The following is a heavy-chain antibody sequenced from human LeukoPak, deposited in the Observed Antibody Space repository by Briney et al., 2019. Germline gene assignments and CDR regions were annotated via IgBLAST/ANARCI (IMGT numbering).Heavy chain of an antibody. D-gene: IGHD4-17*01. CDR2: ISGSGGST. V-gene: IGHV3-23*01. CDR1: GFTFSSYA. J-gene: IGHJ3*02. Sequence: GGSLRLSCAASGFTFSSYAMSWVRQAPGKGLEWVSAISGSGGSTYYADSVKGRFTISRDNSKNTLYLQMNSLRAEDTAVYYCAKDSARSTNDYGDPDAFDIWGQGTMVTVSS. CDR3: AKDSARSTNDYGDPDAFDI.